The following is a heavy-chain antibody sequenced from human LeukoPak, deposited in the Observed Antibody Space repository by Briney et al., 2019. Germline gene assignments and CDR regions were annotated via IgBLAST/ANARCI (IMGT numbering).Heavy chain of an antibody. V-gene: IGHV3-48*04. Sequence: PGGSLRLSCAASGFTFSSYAMSWVRQAPGKGLEWVSYISSSGSTIYYADSVKGRFTISRDNAKNSLYLQMNSLRAEDTAVYYCARQGYGLDSPDYWGQGTLVSVSS. J-gene: IGHJ4*02. D-gene: IGHD5-18*01. CDR1: GFTFSSYA. CDR2: ISSSGSTI. CDR3: ARQGYGLDSPDY.